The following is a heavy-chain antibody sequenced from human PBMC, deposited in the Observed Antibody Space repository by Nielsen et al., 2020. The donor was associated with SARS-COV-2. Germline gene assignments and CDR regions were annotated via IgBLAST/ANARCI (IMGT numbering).Heavy chain of an antibody. V-gene: IGHV4-59*01. CDR2: IYHSGST. Sequence: SETLSLTCTVSSGSIGSYYWNWIRQPPGKGLEWIGFIYHSGSTNYNPSLRSRVTISVDRSKNQFSLKLSSVTAADTAVYYCARLGPIFDYWGQGTLVTVSS. CDR1: SGSIGSYY. J-gene: IGHJ4*02. CDR3: ARLGPIFDY.